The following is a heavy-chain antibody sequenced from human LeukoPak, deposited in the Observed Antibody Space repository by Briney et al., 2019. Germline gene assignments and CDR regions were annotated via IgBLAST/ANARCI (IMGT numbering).Heavy chain of an antibody. V-gene: IGHV4-30-4*08. CDR3: ARYSANYVWFDP. J-gene: IGHJ5*02. Sequence: WVRQAPGKGLEWIGYIYYSGSTYYHPSLKSRVTISVDTSKNQFSLKLSSVTAADTAVYYCARYSANYVWFDPWGQGTLVTVPS. CDR2: IYYSGST. D-gene: IGHD4/OR15-4a*01.